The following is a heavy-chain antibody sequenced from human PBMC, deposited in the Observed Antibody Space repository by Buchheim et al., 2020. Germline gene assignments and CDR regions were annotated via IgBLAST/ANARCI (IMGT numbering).Heavy chain of an antibody. J-gene: IGHJ4*02. CDR2: IWDDGSNK. CDR3: ASAGIAVAGTV. CDR1: GFTFSSYG. V-gene: IGHV3-33*01. D-gene: IGHD6-19*01. Sequence: QVQLVESGGGVVQPGRSLRLSCAASGFTFSSYGMHWVRQAPGKGLEWVAVIWDDGSNKYYADSVKGRFTISRDNSKNTLYLQMNSLRAEDTAVYYCASAGIAVAGTVWGQGTL.